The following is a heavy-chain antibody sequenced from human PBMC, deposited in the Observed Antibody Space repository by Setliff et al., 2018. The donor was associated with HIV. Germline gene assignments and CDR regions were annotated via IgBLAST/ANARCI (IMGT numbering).Heavy chain of an antibody. Sequence: GGSLRLSCAASGFTFDDYTMHWVRQAPGRRPEWVSLVHWDGGSPYDADSVKGRFTISRDNSKNSLYLQMNSLRPEDTAFYYCVKALMVQGVSLQYFQNWGQGTLVTVSS. J-gene: IGHJ1*01. CDR2: VHWDGGSP. V-gene: IGHV3-43D*03. D-gene: IGHD3-10*01. CDR1: GFTFDDYT. CDR3: VKALMVQGVSLQYFQN.